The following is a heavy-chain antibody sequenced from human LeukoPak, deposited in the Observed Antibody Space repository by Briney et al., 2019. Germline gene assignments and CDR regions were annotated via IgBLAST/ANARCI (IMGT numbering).Heavy chain of an antibody. Sequence: PGGSLRLSCAASGFTFSSYWMHWVRQAPGKGLVWVSRINSDGSSTSYADSVKGRFTISRDNAKNTLYLQMNSLRAEDTAVYYCASPYGSSSVVNYWGQGTLVTVSS. V-gene: IGHV3-74*01. D-gene: IGHD6-6*01. CDR3: ASPYGSSSVVNY. CDR1: GFTFSSYW. J-gene: IGHJ4*02. CDR2: INSDGSST.